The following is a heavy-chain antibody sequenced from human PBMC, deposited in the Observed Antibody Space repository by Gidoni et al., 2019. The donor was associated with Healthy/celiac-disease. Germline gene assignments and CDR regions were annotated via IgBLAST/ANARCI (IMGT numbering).Heavy chain of an antibody. CDR1: GGTFSSYA. CDR2: IIPIVGTA. J-gene: IGHJ6*03. Sequence: QVQLVQSGAAVKKPGSSVKVSCKASGGTFSSYAISWVRPAPGQGLEWMGGIIPIVGTANYAQKFQGRVTITADKSTSTAYMELSNLRSEDTAVYYCARGGYCSSTSCYYYYYYMDVWGKGTTVTVSS. CDR3: ARGGYCSSTSCYYYYYYMDV. V-gene: IGHV1-69*06. D-gene: IGHD2-2*01.